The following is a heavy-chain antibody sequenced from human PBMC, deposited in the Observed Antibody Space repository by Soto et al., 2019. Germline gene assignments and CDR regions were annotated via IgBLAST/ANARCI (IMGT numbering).Heavy chain of an antibody. CDR1: GGTFSSYA. D-gene: IGHD1-26*01. J-gene: IGHJ6*02. Sequence: SVKVSCKASGGTFSSYAISWVRQAPGQGLEWMGGIIPIFGTANYAQKFQGRVTITADESTSTAYMELSSLRSEDTAVYYCARGRAPHYYYYGMDVWGQGTTVTVSS. V-gene: IGHV1-69*13. CDR3: ARGRAPHYYYYGMDV. CDR2: IIPIFGTA.